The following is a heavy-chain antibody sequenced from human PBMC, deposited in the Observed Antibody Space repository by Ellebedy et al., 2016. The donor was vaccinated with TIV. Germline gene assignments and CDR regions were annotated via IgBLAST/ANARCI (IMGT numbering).Heavy chain of an antibody. J-gene: IGHJ3*02. D-gene: IGHD3-10*01. Sequence: PGGSLRLSCVASGFSFNTYGMHWVRQAPGKGLEWVAVISYDGSNKYYADSVKGRFTISRDNSKNTLYLQMDSLRADDTAVYYCSKAYYYGSGSYRPDAFDIWGQGTMVTVSS. CDR3: SKAYYYGSGSYRPDAFDI. CDR2: ISYDGSNK. V-gene: IGHV3-30*06. CDR1: GFSFNTYG.